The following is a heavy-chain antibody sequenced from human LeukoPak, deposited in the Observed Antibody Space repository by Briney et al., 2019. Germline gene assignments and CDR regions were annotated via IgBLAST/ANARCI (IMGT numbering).Heavy chain of an antibody. Sequence: PGRSLRLSCAASGFIIDDYDMHWVRQAPGKGLECVWGNSCNSGDIDSADSVKGRITISRDHARNSMYLQMNRLRPEDSALYYCAKDGEYYERAGIGFMDVWGKGTTVTVSS. J-gene: IGHJ6*03. D-gene: IGHD3-22*01. CDR1: GFIIDDYD. CDR3: AKDGEYYERAGIGFMDV. CDR2: NSCNSGDI. V-gene: IGHV3-9*01.